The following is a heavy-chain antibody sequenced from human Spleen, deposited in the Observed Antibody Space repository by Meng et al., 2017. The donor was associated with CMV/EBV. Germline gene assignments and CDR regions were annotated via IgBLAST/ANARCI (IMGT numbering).Heavy chain of an antibody. J-gene: IGHJ4*02. CDR1: GYTFNTFG. CDR3: ARLYNSGWHLDY. D-gene: IGHD6-19*01. CDR2: INPKSGDT. Sequence: ASVKVSCKASGYTFNTFGISWVRQAPGQGLEWMGWINPKSGDTQYAQNFQGRVTMTSNTSIRTAYMDLSRLRSDDTAVYYCARLYNSGWHLDYWGQGTLVTVSS. V-gene: IGHV1-2*02.